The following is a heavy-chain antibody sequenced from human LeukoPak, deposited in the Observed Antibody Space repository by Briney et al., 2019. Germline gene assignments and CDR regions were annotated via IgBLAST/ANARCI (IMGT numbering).Heavy chain of an antibody. D-gene: IGHD3-3*01. J-gene: IGHJ6*03. CDR3: SGGEFYDFWSVHLRPLMVV. CDR2: INSNGSDT. V-gene: IGHV3-21*01. CDR1: GFTFNNSR. Sequence: GGSLRLSCAASGFTFNNSRMNWVRQAPGKGLEWVSHINSNGSDTYYEDSVEGRFTISRDNANKTLSLQMNRLSARINAVSYYSGGEFYDFWSVHLRPLMVVWGKRTTVTVSS.